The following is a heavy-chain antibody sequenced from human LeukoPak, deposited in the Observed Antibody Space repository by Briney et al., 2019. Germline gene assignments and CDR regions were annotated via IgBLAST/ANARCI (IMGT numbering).Heavy chain of an antibody. V-gene: IGHV3-30*02. CDR1: GFTFSSYG. D-gene: IGHD6-6*01. CDR2: IRYDGSNK. CDR3: AKELDPYYYYYMDV. J-gene: IGHJ6*03. Sequence: GGPLRLSCAATGFTFSSYGMHWVRQAPGKGLEWVAFIRYDGSNKYYADSVKGRFTISRDNSKNTLYLQMNSLRAEDTAVYYCAKELDPYYYYYMDVWGKGTTVTVSS.